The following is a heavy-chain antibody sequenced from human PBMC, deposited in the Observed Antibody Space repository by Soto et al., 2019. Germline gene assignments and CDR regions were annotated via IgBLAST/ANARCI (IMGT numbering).Heavy chain of an antibody. CDR3: NRGSEYDFWSGYL. CDR1: GGTSTRYA. V-gene: IGHV1-69*06. CDR2: IVPMFGTS. Sequence: QERLVQSGAEVRKPGSSVKVSCKVTGGTSTRYAINWVRQAPGQGLEWMGGIVPMFGTSKYAQKFQGRVTITAETSTNTAYMELRSLRSEDTAVYYCNRGSEYDFWSGYLWGQGTLVSVSS. D-gene: IGHD3-3*01. J-gene: IGHJ4*02.